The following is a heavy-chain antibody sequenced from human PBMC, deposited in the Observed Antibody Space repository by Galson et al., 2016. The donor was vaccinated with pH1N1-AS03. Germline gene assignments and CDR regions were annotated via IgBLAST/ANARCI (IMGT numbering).Heavy chain of an antibody. D-gene: IGHD3-22*01. Sequence: SLRLSCAVSGFTVSSNYMTGVRQAPGKGLEWVSIIYRSGSTYYRDSVKGRFTISRDNSENTLDLQMNSPRADDTAVYYCARGDYYDSSGLQHWGQGTLVTVSS. CDR3: ARGDYYDSSGLQH. V-gene: IGHV3-66*01. CDR2: IYRSGST. J-gene: IGHJ1*01. CDR1: GFTVSSNY.